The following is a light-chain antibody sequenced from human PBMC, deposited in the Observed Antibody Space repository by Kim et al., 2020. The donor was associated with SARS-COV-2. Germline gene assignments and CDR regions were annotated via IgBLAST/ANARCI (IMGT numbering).Light chain of an antibody. J-gene: IGLJ3*02. CDR1: NIGSKS. CDR2: YDS. CDR3: QVWDSSSAHPV. Sequence: GKTAGITCGGNNIGSKSVHWYEQKPGQAPVLVIYYDSDRPSGIPERFSGSNSGNTATLTISRVEAGDEADYYCQVWDSSSAHPVFGGGTQLTVL. V-gene: IGLV3-21*04.